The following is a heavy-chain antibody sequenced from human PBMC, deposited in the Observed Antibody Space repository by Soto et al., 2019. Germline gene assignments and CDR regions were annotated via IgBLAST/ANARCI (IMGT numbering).Heavy chain of an antibody. V-gene: IGHV1-69*13. CDR3: ARDLGGYDYVWGSYRHGWFDP. Sequence: EASVKVSCKASGGTFSSYAISWVRQAPGQGLEWMGGIIPIFGTANYAQKFQGRVTITADESTSTAYMELSSLRSEDTAVYYCARDLGGYDYVWGSYRHGWFDPRGQGTLVTVSS. D-gene: IGHD3-16*02. CDR1: GGTFSSYA. J-gene: IGHJ5*02. CDR2: IIPIFGTA.